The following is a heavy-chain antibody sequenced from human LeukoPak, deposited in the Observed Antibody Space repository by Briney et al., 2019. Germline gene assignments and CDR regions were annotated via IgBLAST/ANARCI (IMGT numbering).Heavy chain of an antibody. CDR1: GFTFSSYA. D-gene: IGHD6-13*01. Sequence: PGGSLRLSCAASGFTFSSYAMSWVRQAPGKGLEWVSAISGSGGSTYYADSVKGRFTISRDNSKNTLYLQMNSLRAEDTAVYYCAKGNEYSSSWYRYNWFDPWGQGILVTVSS. V-gene: IGHV3-23*01. CDR2: ISGSGGST. J-gene: IGHJ5*02. CDR3: AKGNEYSSSWYRYNWFDP.